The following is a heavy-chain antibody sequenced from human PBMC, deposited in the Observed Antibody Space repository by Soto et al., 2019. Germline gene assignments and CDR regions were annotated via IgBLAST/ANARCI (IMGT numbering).Heavy chain of an antibody. D-gene: IGHD3-3*02. CDR3: AKARPRWTSGCLLAF. Sequence: EVQLLESGGKLVQPGGSLTLSCAASGFTFSTYAMAWVRQAPGKGLEWVSGVSASGMNTDYADPVKGRFYISRDNSKNTVSLRMKSLRAEDSALYDCAKARPRWTSGCLLAFWSQGTPVTVSS. CDR1: GFTFSTYA. CDR2: VSASGMNT. J-gene: IGHJ4*02. V-gene: IGHV3-23*01.